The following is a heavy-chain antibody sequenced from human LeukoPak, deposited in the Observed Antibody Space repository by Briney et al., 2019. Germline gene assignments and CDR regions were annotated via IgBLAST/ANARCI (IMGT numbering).Heavy chain of an antibody. J-gene: IGHJ4*02. D-gene: IGHD5-18*01. CDR1: GGSIGRYY. V-gene: IGHV4-59*01. Sequence: PSETLSLTCTVSGGSIGRYYWSWIRQPPGKGLEWIGYIYYSGSTNYNPSLKSRVTISVDTSKNQFSLKLSSVTAADTAVYYCARGYSYVYFDYWGQGTLVTVSS. CDR3: ARGYSYVYFDY. CDR2: IYYSGST.